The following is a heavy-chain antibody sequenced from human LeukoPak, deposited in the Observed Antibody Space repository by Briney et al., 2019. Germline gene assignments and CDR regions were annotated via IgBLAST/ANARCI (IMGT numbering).Heavy chain of an antibody. V-gene: IGHV1-69*13. D-gene: IGHD3-22*01. CDR2: IIPIFGTA. CDR3: ARVRYYDSSGYPYHTLNWFDP. J-gene: IGHJ5*02. Sequence: SVKVSCKASEGTFSSYAISWVRQAPGQGLEWMGGIIPIFGTANYAQKFQGRVTITADESTSTAYMELSSLRSEDTAVYYCARVRYYDSSGYPYHTLNWFDPWGQGTLVTVSS. CDR1: EGTFSSYA.